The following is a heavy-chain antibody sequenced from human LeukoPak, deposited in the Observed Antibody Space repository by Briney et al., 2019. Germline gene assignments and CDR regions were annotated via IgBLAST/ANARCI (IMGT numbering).Heavy chain of an antibody. CDR3: ARPIGGSYYVFAC. CDR1: GGSISSSSYY. V-gene: IGHV4-39*01. D-gene: IGHD1-26*01. J-gene: IGHJ4*02. CDR2: MYYSGST. Sequence: SETLSLTCTVSGGSISSSSYYWGWIRQPPGRGLEWIGSMYYSGSTYYNPSLKSRVTISVDTSKNQFSLKLSSVTAADTAVYYCARPIGGSYYVFACWGQGTLVTVSS.